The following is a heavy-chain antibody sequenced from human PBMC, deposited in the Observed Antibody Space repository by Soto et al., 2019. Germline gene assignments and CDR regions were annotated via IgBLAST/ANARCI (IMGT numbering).Heavy chain of an antibody. J-gene: IGHJ3*02. CDR2: IYSGGST. D-gene: IGHD3-10*01. V-gene: IGHV3-53*01. Sequence: VQLVESGGGLIQPGGSLRLSCAASGFTVSSNYLSWVRQAPGKGLEWVSVIYSGGSTYYAGSVKGRCTISRDNSKNTLYLQTNSLRAEDTAVYYCARAYGSGNGGAFDIWGQGTMVTVSS. CDR3: ARAYGSGNGGAFDI. CDR1: GFTVSSNY.